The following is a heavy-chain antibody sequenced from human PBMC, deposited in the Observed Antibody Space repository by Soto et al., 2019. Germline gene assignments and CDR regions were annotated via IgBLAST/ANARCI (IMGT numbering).Heavy chain of an antibody. Sequence: SVKVSCKVSGSRFSNYVISWMRQAPGHGLEWLGRIIPIFNSTKYAQSFQGRVTITADKSTSTASLELSSLRSDDTAVYYCAREGRGKKAGYNGLVSLGYWGQGTLVTVSS. CDR2: IIPIFNST. J-gene: IGHJ4*02. CDR1: GSRFSNYV. V-gene: IGHV1-69*06. CDR3: AREGRGKKAGYNGLVSLGY. D-gene: IGHD2-2*02.